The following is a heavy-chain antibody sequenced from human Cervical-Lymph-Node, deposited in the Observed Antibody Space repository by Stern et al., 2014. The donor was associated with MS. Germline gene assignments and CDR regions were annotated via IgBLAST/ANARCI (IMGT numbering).Heavy chain of an antibody. CDR1: GGSLRSYY. J-gene: IGHJ4*02. CDR3: AREGEYCSGSRCYPFLDY. Sequence: QVQLQESGPGLVKPSDTLSLTCTVSGGSLRSYYWNWIRQAPGKGLEWLGFIYHTGSVNYNPSLSSRVAMSVDTSKNQFSLTVSSVTAADTAVYYCAREGEYCSGSRCYPFLDYWGQGTLVSVSS. CDR2: IYHTGSV. D-gene: IGHD2-15*01. V-gene: IGHV4-59*01.